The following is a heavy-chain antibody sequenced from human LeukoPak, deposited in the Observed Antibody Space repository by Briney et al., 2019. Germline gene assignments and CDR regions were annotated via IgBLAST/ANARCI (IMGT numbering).Heavy chain of an antibody. CDR3: ARGGYYDSSGYHGY. CDR2: ISSSSSTI. V-gene: IGHV3-48*04. D-gene: IGHD3-22*01. J-gene: IGHJ4*02. Sequence: GGSLRLSCAASGFTFSSYSMNWVRQAPGKGLEWVSYISSSSSTIYYADSVKGRFTISRDNAKNSLYLQMNSLRAEDTAVYYCARGGYYDSSGYHGYWGQGTLVTVSS. CDR1: GFTFSSYS.